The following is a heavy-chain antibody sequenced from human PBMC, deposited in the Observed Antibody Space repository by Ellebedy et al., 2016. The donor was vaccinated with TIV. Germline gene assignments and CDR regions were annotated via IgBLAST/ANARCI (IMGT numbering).Heavy chain of an antibody. CDR3: ARTDYDSSVSGAFDI. CDR1: GGSISSGGYY. D-gene: IGHD3-22*01. J-gene: IGHJ3*02. V-gene: IGHV4-31*03. Sequence: MPSETLSLTCTVSGGSISSGGYYWSWIRQHPGKGLEWIEYIFYSGSTYFNPSLKSRVNISVDTSKNQISLKLSSVTAADTAVYYCARTDYDSSVSGAFDIWGQGTMVTVSS. CDR2: IFYSGST.